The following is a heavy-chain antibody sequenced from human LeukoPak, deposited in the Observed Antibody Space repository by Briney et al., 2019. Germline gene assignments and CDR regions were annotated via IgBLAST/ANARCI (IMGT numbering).Heavy chain of an antibody. J-gene: IGHJ4*02. D-gene: IGHD3-10*01. Sequence: KPSETLSLTFTVSGGSISSSSYYWGCIRQPPGKGLEWIGGIYYSGSTYYNPSLKSRVTISVDTSKNQFSLKLSSVTAADTAVYYCARPSGNSPYGESRGFDYWGQGTLVTVSS. CDR1: GGSISSSSYY. CDR2: IYYSGST. CDR3: ARPSGNSPYGESRGFDY. V-gene: IGHV4-39*01.